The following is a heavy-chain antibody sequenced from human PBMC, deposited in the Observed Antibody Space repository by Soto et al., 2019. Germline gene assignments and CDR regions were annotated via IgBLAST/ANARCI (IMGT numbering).Heavy chain of an antibody. J-gene: IGHJ5*02. V-gene: IGHV3-30-3*01. Sequence: QVQLVESGGGVVQPGRSLRLSCAGSGFTFSKSPMHWVRQSPGKGLEWLAIISYDGNNKKYTDSVKGRFTISRDNSSNTLYLQVNSLRPEDTAVYYCARVLFGELLSPLEPWGQGTLVTVSS. CDR3: ARVLFGELLSPLEP. CDR1: GFTFSKSP. CDR2: ISYDGNNK. D-gene: IGHD3-10*02.